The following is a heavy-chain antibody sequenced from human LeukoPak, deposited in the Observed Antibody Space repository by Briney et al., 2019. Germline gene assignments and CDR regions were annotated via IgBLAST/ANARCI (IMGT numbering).Heavy chain of an antibody. Sequence: PGGSLRLSCAASGFNFSSYSMNWVRQAPGKGLEWVSSISSSSRHIYYADSVKGRFTIFRDDAKNSLFLQMDSLRVEDTAMYYCVRDFSTVTTAYLHHWGQGTLLTVSS. CDR1: GFNFSSYS. CDR3: VRDFSTVTTAYLHH. D-gene: IGHD4-17*01. V-gene: IGHV3-21*04. J-gene: IGHJ1*01. CDR2: ISSSSRHI.